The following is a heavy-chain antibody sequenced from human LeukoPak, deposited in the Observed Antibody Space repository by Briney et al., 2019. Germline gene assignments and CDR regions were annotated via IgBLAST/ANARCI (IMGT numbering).Heavy chain of an antibody. J-gene: IGHJ4*02. CDR2: IKSKTDGGTP. Sequence: GGSLRLSCAASGFSFTNAWMSWVRQAPSKGLEYTGRIKSKTDGGTPEYAAPVKGRFTISRDDSKDTLYLQMNSLKTEDTAVYYCTTLWGGGPDSWGQGTLVTVSS. D-gene: IGHD3-16*01. V-gene: IGHV3-15*01. CDR1: GFSFTNAW. CDR3: TTLWGGGPDS.